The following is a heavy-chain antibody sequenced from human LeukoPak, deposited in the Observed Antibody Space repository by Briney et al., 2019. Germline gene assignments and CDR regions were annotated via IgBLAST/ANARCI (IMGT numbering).Heavy chain of an antibody. V-gene: IGHV1-2*02. J-gene: IGHJ4*02. CDR2: INPNSGGT. CDR3: ARVPRYCSSTSCYNFDY. CDR1: GYTFTGYY. Sequence: ASVKVSCKASGYTFTGYYMHWVRQAPGQGLEWMGWINPNSGGTNYAQKFQGRVTMTRDTSISTAYMELSRLRSDDTAVYYCARVPRYCSSTSCYNFDYWGQGTLVTVSS. D-gene: IGHD2-2*01.